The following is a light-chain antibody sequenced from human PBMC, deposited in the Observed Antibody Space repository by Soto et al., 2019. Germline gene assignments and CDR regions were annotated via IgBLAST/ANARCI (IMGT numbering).Light chain of an antibody. CDR3: QQYGSSPPYT. CDR2: DAS. V-gene: IGKV3-20*01. CDR1: QSVSSSY. Sequence: DIVLTQSPGTLSLSPGERATLSCRASQSVSSSYLSWYQQKTGQDPRLLIYDASSRATGIADRFSGSGSGTDVTLVISRLEPEDFAVYYCQQYGSSPPYTFGQGTKLEIK. J-gene: IGKJ2*01.